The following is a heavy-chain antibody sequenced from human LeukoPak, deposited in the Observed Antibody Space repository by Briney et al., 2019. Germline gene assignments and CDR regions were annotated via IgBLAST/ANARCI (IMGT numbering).Heavy chain of an antibody. J-gene: IGHJ4*02. CDR1: GFTLSSYW. CDR3: GRINYNGDY. Sequence: QPEGSLRLSCAASGFTLSSYWVHWVRQPPGKGLMWLSRTNEDGSYAEFADSVKGRFTISRDNAKNTVYLQMNSLRTEDTAVYFCGRINYNGDYWGRGTLVTVSS. CDR2: TNEDGSYA. V-gene: IGHV3-74*03. D-gene: IGHD3-10*01.